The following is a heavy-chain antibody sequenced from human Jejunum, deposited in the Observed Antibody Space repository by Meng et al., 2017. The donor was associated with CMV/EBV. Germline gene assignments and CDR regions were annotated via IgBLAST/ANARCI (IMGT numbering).Heavy chain of an antibody. CDR1: GFPFGAFD. CDR2: IRFDGGSK. CDR3: AKSGGIGPAAALNS. J-gene: IGHJ5*02. Sequence: GFPFGAFDMHWVRQAPGKGLEWLTSIRFDGGSKLYVGSVRGRFSISRDNSKRILFLEMNSLTPEDTSVYYCAKSGGIGPAAALNSWGQGTMVTVSS. D-gene: IGHD6-13*01. V-gene: IGHV3-30*02.